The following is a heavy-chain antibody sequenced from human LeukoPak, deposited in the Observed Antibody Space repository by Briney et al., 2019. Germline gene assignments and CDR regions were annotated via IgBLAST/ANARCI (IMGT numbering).Heavy chain of an antibody. CDR1: GFTLSSYW. CDR2: ISGSGGTT. V-gene: IGHV3-23*01. Sequence: GGSLRLSCAASGFTLSSYWMSWVRQAPGNGLAWVSAISGSGGTTYYADSVKGRFTISRDNSKNTLYLQMYSPRAEDTAIYYCAKDRITMIRGVDYWGQGTLVTVSS. CDR3: AKDRITMIRGVDY. J-gene: IGHJ4*02. D-gene: IGHD3-10*01.